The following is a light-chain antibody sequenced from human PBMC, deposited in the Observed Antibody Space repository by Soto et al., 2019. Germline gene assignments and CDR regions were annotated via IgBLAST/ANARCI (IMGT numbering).Light chain of an antibody. V-gene: IGKV3-15*01. Sequence: EIVLTQFPATLSLPPGERATLSCWASQSIGTSLAWYQQRPGQAPRLLIYGASTRATGIPARFSGSGSGTEFTLTISSLQSEDFAVYYCQQYNNWPPWTFGQGTKVDIK. CDR3: QQYNNWPPWT. CDR1: QSIGTS. J-gene: IGKJ1*01. CDR2: GAS.